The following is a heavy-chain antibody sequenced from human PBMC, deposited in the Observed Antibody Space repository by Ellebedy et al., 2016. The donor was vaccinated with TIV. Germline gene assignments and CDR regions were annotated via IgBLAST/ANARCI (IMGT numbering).Heavy chain of an antibody. CDR3: ARENRYSNEY. CDR1: GCSISSSSYY. Sequence: MPSETLSLTCTVSGCSISSSSYYWGWLPQPPGKGLEWIGSISYSGSTDYNPSLKSRVTISVDTSKNQFSLKLSSVTGADTAVYYCARENRYSNEYWGQGTLVTVSS. V-gene: IGHV4-39*07. D-gene: IGHD5-18*01. CDR2: ISYSGST. J-gene: IGHJ4*02.